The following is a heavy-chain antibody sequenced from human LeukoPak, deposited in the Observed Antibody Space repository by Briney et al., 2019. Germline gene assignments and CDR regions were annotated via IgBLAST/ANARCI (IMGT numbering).Heavy chain of an antibody. CDR2: ISGSGGST. Sequence: GGSLRLSCAASGFTFSSYAMSWVRQTPGKGLEWVSAISGSGGSTYYADSVKGRFTISRDNSKNPLYLQMNSLRAEDTAVYYCAKAGSSSRNYYYYYYMDVWGKGTTVSVSS. CDR1: GFTFSSYA. V-gene: IGHV3-23*01. CDR3: AKAGSSSRNYYYYYYMDV. J-gene: IGHJ6*03. D-gene: IGHD6-13*01.